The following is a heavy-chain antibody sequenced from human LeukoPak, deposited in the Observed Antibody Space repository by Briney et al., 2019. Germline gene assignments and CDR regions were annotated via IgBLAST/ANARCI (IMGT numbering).Heavy chain of an antibody. D-gene: IGHD6-6*01. V-gene: IGHV1-18*01. Sequence: VASVKVSCKASGYTFTSYGISWVRQAPGQGLEWMGWISAYNGNTNYAQKLQGRVTMTTDTSTSTAYMELRSLRSDDTAVYYCARELRYSSSSDRPFDYWGQGALVTVSS. CDR2: ISAYNGNT. J-gene: IGHJ4*02. CDR3: ARELRYSSSSDRPFDY. CDR1: GYTFTSYG.